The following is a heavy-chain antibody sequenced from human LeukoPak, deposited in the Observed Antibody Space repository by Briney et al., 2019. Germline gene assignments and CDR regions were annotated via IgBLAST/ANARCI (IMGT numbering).Heavy chain of an antibody. J-gene: IGHJ4*02. V-gene: IGHV3-33*01. CDR3: ARPPGD. CDR1: GFTFSSFG. Sequence: QSGGSLKLSCAASGFTFSSFGMHWVRQAPGKGLEWVAVMWYDGSKKNYADSVRGRFTISRDNSKNTLYLQMNSLRAEDTGVYYCARPPGDWGQGTLVTVSS. CDR2: MWYDGSKK. D-gene: IGHD3-10*01.